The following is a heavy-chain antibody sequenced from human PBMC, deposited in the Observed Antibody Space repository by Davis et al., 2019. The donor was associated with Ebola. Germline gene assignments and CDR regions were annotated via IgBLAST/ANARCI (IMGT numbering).Heavy chain of an antibody. D-gene: IGHD5-24*01. CDR3: ARDRGDGYKNIGLGFDY. CDR1: GYTFTSYY. CDR2: INPSGGST. J-gene: IGHJ4*02. V-gene: IGHV1-46*01. Sequence: ASVKVSCKASGYTFTSYYMHWVRQAPGQGLEWMGIINPSGGSTSYAQKFQGRVTMTRDTSTSTVYIELSSLRSEDTAVYYCARDRGDGYKNIGLGFDYWGQGTLVTVSS.